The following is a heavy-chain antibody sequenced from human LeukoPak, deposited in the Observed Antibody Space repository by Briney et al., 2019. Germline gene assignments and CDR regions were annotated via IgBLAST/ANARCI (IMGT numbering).Heavy chain of an antibody. J-gene: IGHJ4*02. Sequence: PSETLSLTCAVYGGSFSGYYWSWIRQPPGKGLEWIGEINHSGSTNYTPSLKSRVTISVDTSKNQFSLKLSSVTAADTAVYYCARERFGELLYFDYWGQGTLVTVSS. CDR1: GGSFSGYY. CDR2: INHSGST. V-gene: IGHV4-34*01. CDR3: ARERFGELLYFDY. D-gene: IGHD3-10*01.